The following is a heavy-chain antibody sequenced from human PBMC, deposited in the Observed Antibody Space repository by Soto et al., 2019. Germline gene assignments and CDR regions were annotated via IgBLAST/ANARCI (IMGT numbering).Heavy chain of an antibody. CDR3: ARRDITMVRGVIISPLSFFDY. CDR1: GGSISSSSYY. CDR2: IYYSGST. V-gene: IGHV4-39*01. J-gene: IGHJ4*02. D-gene: IGHD3-10*01. Sequence: PSETQSLTCTVSGGSISSSSYYWGWIRQPPGKGLEWIGSIYYSGSTYYNPSLKSRVTISVDTSKNQFSLKLSSVTAADTAVYYCARRDITMVRGVIISPLSFFDYWGQGTLVTVSS.